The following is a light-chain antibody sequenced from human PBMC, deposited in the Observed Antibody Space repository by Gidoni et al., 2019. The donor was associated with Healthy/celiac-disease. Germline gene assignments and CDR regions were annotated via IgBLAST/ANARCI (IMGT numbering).Light chain of an antibody. CDR2: AAS. CDR3: QQSYSTPFT. Sequence: DIQMTQSPSSLSASVGDRVTITCLASQSISSYLNWYQQKPGKAPKLLIYAASSLQSGVPSRFSGSGSGTDFTLTISSLQTEDFETYYWQQSYSTPFTVGPGTKVDIK. J-gene: IGKJ3*01. V-gene: IGKV1-39*01. CDR1: QSISSY.